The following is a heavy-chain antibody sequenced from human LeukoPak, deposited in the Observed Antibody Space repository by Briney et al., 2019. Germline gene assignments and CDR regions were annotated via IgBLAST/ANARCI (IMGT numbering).Heavy chain of an antibody. CDR1: GFTFSSYA. V-gene: IGHV3-30-3*01. CDR2: ISYDGSNK. Sequence: PGGSLRLSCAASGFTFSSYAMHWVRQAPGKGLEWVAVISYDGSNKYYADSVKGRFTISRDNSKNTLYLQMNSLRAEDTAVYYCARGGGASDYYFDYWGQGTLVTVSS. J-gene: IGHJ4*02. D-gene: IGHD1-26*01. CDR3: ARGGGASDYYFDY.